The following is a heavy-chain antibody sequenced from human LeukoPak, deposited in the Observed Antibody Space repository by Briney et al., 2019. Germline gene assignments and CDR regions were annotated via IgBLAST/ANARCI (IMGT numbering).Heavy chain of an antibody. D-gene: IGHD3-10*01. CDR1: GFTFNSYG. J-gene: IGHJ4*02. CDR2: IRFDGSYK. Sequence: GGSLRLSCAASGFTFNSYGMHWVRQAPGKGLEWVAFIRFDGSYKDYADSVKGRFTISRDNSKNTLYLQMNSLRAEDTAVYYCARVGSRGQDYWGQGTLVTVSS. V-gene: IGHV3-30*02. CDR3: ARVGSRGQDY.